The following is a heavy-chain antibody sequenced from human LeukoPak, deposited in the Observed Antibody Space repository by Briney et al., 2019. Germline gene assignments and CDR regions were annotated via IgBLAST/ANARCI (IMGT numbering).Heavy chain of an antibody. CDR3: ARDRVIVGSSDAFDI. D-gene: IGHD3-22*01. CDR2: INPNSGGT. V-gene: IGHV1-2*02. J-gene: IGHJ3*02. CDR1: GYTFSGYY. Sequence: ASVKVSCKTSGYTFSGYYMNWVRQAPGQGLEWMGWINPNSGGTNSAQKFQGRVTMTRDTSISTAYLELSRLRSDDTAVYYCARDRVIVGSSDAFDIWGQGTMVTVSS.